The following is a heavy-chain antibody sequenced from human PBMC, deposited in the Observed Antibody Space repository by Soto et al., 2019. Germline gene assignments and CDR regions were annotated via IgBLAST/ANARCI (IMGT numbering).Heavy chain of an antibody. V-gene: IGHV1-69*13. Sequence: SVQVSCKASGGTFSSYAISWVRQAPGQGLEWMGGIIPIFGTANYAQKFQGRVTITADESTSTAYMEMSSLRSEDTAVYYWARGYCTNGVCPIDYWGQGTLVTVSS. J-gene: IGHJ4*02. CDR1: GGTFSSYA. D-gene: IGHD2-8*01. CDR2: IIPIFGTA. CDR3: ARGYCTNGVCPIDY.